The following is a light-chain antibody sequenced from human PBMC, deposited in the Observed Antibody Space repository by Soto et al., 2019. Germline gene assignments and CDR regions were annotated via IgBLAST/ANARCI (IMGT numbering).Light chain of an antibody. CDR3: LSYTTSSSYV. V-gene: IGLV2-14*01. J-gene: IGLJ1*01. Sequence: QSALTQPASVSGSPGQSITISCTGTSSDVGAYNRASWYQQHSGKAPKLMIYEVSNRPSGVSNRFSGSKSGNTASLTISGLQAEDEADYYRLSYTTSSSYVFGTGTKVTVL. CDR1: SSDVGAYNR. CDR2: EVS.